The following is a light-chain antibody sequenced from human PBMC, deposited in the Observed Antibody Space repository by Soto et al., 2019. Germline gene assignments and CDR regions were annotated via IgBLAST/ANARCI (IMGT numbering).Light chain of an antibody. CDR2: GAS. Sequence: EIVMTQSPANLSVSPGERATLSCRASQSVSSNLAWYQQKPGQGPRLLIYGASTRATSIPARFSGSGSGTEFTLTINSLHSQAFAAYYCPQSNKSPPYTFGQGTKLEIK. V-gene: IGKV3-15*01. J-gene: IGKJ2*01. CDR3: PQSNKSPPYT. CDR1: QSVSSN.